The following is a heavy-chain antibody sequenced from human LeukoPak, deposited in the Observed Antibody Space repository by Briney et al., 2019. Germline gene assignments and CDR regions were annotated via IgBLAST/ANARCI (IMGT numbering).Heavy chain of an antibody. CDR2: ISWNSGSI. CDR3: AKGTVVPAAMDV. J-gene: IGHJ6*02. D-gene: IGHD2-2*01. V-gene: IGHV3-9*01. Sequence: GGSLRLSCAASGFTFDDYAMHWVRQAPGKGLEWVSGISWNSGSIGYADSVKGRFTISRDNAKNSLYLQMNSLRAEDTALYYCAKGTVVPAAMDVWGQGTTVTVSS. CDR1: GFTFDDYA.